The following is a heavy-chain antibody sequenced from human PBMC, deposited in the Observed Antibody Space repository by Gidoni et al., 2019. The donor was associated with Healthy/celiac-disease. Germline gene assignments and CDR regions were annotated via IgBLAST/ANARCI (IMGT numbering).Heavy chain of an antibody. CDR2: MNPNSGNT. Sequence: QVQLVQSGAEVKKPGASVKVSCKASGYTFTSYDITWVRQATGQGLEWMGWMNPNSGNTGYAQKFQGRVTMTRNTSISTAYMELSSLRSEDTAVYYCARGGMAAVARSYYYYYGMDVWGQGTTVTVSS. J-gene: IGHJ6*02. D-gene: IGHD6-19*01. CDR1: GYTFTSYD. V-gene: IGHV1-8*01. CDR3: ARGGMAAVARSYYYYYGMDV.